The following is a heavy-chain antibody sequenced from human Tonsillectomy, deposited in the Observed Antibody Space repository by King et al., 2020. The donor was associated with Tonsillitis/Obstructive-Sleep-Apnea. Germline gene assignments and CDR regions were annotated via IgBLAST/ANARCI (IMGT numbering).Heavy chain of an antibody. CDR2: IHYSGST. CDR1: GGSISSYY. Sequence: VQLQESGPGLVKPSETLSLTCTVSGGSISSYYWSWIRQPPGKGLEWIGYIHYSGSTNYNPSLKSRVTISVDTSKSQFSLRLSSVTAADTAVYYCARAETAAWVDYWGQGTLVTVSS. J-gene: IGHJ4*02. CDR3: ARAETAAWVDY. D-gene: IGHD6-13*01. V-gene: IGHV4-59*01.